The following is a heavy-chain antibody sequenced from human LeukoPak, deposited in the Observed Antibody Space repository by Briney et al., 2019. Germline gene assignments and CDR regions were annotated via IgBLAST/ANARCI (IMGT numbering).Heavy chain of an antibody. CDR3: AKDNADSSGWYADY. D-gene: IGHD6-19*01. J-gene: IGHJ4*02. CDR2: IKQDGSEK. V-gene: IGHV3-7*03. CDR1: GFTFSSHG. Sequence: GGSLRLSCAASGFTFSSHGMNWVRQAPGKGLEWVANIKQDGSEKYYVDSVKGRFTISRDNAKNSLYLQMNSLRAEDTAVYYCAKDNADSSGWYADYWGQGTLVTVSS.